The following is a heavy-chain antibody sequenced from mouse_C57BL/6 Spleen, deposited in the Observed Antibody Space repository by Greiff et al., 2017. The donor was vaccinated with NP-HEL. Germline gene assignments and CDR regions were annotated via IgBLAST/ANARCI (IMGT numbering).Heavy chain of an antibody. Sequence: VQLQQSGPELVKPGASVKISCKASGYAFSSSWMNWVKQRPGKGLEWIGRIYPGDGDTNYNGKFKGKATLTADKSSSTAYMQLSSLTSEDSAVYFCARNLALYSWFAYWGQGTLVTVSA. CDR2: IYPGDGDT. D-gene: IGHD2-1*01. CDR3: ARNLALYSWFAY. CDR1: GYAFSSSW. J-gene: IGHJ3*01. V-gene: IGHV1-82*01.